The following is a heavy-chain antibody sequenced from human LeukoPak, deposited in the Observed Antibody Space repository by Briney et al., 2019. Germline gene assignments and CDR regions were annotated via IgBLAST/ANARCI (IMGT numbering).Heavy chain of an antibody. Sequence: GGSLRLSCAASGFTFDDYGMSWVRQGPGKGLEWVSTITWNGGQTAYADSMKGRFTISRDNAKNSLYLQMNSLRAEDTAVYYCAELGITMIGGVWGKGTTVTISS. V-gene: IGHV3-20*04. CDR2: ITWNGGQT. D-gene: IGHD3-10*02. CDR1: GFTFDDYG. J-gene: IGHJ6*04. CDR3: AELGITMIGGV.